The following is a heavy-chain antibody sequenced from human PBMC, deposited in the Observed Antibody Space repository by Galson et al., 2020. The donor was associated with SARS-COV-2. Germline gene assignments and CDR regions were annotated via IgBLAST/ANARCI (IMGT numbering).Heavy chain of an antibody. J-gene: IGHJ3*01. V-gene: IGHV4-30-2*01. CDR2: ISHSSGT. CDR1: GTPISSGAHS. Sequence: SETLSLTGAVLGTPISSGAHSWKWSRQRPGKGGEWCGYISHSSGTTYTPSLKSRVTISGDRSKNQFSLRLRSVTAANPAVYYSARLRYGEYAPEAFALWGPGPRVTVAS. D-gene: IGHD4-17*01. CDR3: ARLRYGEYAPEAFAL.